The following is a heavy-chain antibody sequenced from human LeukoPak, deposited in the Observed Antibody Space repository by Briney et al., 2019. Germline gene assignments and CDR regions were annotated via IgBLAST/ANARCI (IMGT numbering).Heavy chain of an antibody. CDR2: ISGGGGNT. CDR3: AKDLRFLEWLLPFDY. J-gene: IGHJ4*02. CDR1: GFTFSSYG. Sequence: GGSLRLSCAASGFTFSSYGMHWVRQAPGKGLAWVSSISGGGGNTYYADSVKGRFTISRDNSKNTLYLQMNSLRAEDTAVYYCAKDLRFLEWLLPFDYWGQGTLVTVSS. D-gene: IGHD3-3*01. V-gene: IGHV3-23*01.